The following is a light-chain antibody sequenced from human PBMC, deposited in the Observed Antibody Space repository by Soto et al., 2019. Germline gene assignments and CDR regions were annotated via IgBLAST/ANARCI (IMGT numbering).Light chain of an antibody. CDR3: SSYTCSSKLV. J-gene: IGLJ3*02. CDR1: SSDVGGYNY. V-gene: IGLV2-14*01. CDR2: DVS. Sequence: QSALTQPASVSGSPGQSITISCTGTSSDVGGYNYVSWYQQHPGKAPKLMSYDVSNRPSGVSNRFSGSKSGNTASLTISALQAEDEADYSCSSYTCSSKLVFGRVTKLTLL.